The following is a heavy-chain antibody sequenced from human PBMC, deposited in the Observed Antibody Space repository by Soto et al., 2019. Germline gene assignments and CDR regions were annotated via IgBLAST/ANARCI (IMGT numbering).Heavy chain of an antibody. CDR2: ISGSGVSP. Sequence: GGSLRLSCAASGFTFSKYAMSWVRQPPGKGLEWVSAISGSGVSPYYADSVKGRFTISRDNSKNSLYLQMNSLRAEDTAVYYCARVSTHYGGNHDAFDIWGQGTLVTV. V-gene: IGHV3-23*01. CDR3: ARVSTHYGGNHDAFDI. D-gene: IGHD4-17*01. CDR1: GFTFSKYA. J-gene: IGHJ3*02.